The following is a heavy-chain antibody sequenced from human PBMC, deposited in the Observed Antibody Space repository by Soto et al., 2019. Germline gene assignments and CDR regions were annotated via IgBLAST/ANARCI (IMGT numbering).Heavy chain of an antibody. D-gene: IGHD3-10*01. J-gene: IGHJ4*02. CDR1: GFTFHTYA. V-gene: IGHV3-23*01. Sequence: EVQLLESGGGLVQPGGSLRLSCAASGFTFHTYAMSWVRQAPGKGLEWVSAISGSGGSTYYADSVKGRFTISRDNSKNTLYLQRNSLRAEDTAVYYCAKDRFYGSGSYTVFDYWGQGTLVTVSS. CDR3: AKDRFYGSGSYTVFDY. CDR2: ISGSGGST.